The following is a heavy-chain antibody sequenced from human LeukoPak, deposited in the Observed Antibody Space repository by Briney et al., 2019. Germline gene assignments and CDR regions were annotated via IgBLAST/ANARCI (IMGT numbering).Heavy chain of an antibody. V-gene: IGHV1-18*01. CDR2: ISAYNGNT. CDR1: GYTFTSYG. D-gene: IGHD6-13*01. Sequence: GASVKVSCKASGYTFTSYGISGVRQAPGQGLEWMGWISAYNGNTNYAQKLQGRVTMTTDTSTSTAYMELRSLRSDDTAVYYCARSSRDYSSSWEPFDPWGQGTLVTVSS. CDR3: ARSSRDYSSSWEPFDP. J-gene: IGHJ5*02.